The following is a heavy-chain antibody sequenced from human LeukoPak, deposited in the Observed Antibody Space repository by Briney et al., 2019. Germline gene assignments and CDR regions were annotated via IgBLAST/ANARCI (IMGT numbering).Heavy chain of an antibody. CDR3: ASDSPDSSGYYPLGY. J-gene: IGHJ4*02. Sequence: SETLSLTCTVSGGSISSYYWSWIRQPPGKGLEWIGYIYYSGSTNYNPSLKSRVTVSVDTSKNQFSLRLSSVTAADTAVYYCASDSPDSSGYYPLGYWGQGTLVTVSS. CDR2: IYYSGST. CDR1: GGSISSYY. V-gene: IGHV4-59*01. D-gene: IGHD3-22*01.